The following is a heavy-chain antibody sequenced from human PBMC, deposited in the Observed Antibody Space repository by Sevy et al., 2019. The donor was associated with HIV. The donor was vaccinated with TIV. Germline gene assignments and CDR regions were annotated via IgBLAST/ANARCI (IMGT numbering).Heavy chain of an antibody. V-gene: IGHV3-23*01. CDR2: ISGGGGGT. J-gene: IGHJ2*01. CDR1: GFTFNNYA. D-gene: IGHD6-13*01. CDR3: AKDYSHDRADGWYFDL. Sequence: GGSLRLSCAASGFTFNNYAMSWVRQAPGKGLEGKGLEWVSTISGGGGGTHYADSVRGRFTISRNNSKNTLYLQVNSLRVEDTAVYYCAKDYSHDRADGWYFDLWGRGTLVTVSS.